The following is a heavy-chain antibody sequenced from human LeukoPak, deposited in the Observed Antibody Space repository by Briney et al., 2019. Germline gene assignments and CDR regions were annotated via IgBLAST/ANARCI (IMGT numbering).Heavy chain of an antibody. CDR3: ARDIGGYYDSSGFDS. Sequence: PSETLSLTCTVSGVSISSSSYYWGWIRQPPGKGLEWIGSIYYSGSTYYNPSLKSRVTMSVDTSKNQFSLKLSSVTAADTAVYYCARDIGGYYDSSGFDSWGRGTLVTVSS. D-gene: IGHD3-22*01. V-gene: IGHV4-39*07. CDR1: GVSISSSSYY. J-gene: IGHJ4*02. CDR2: IYYSGST.